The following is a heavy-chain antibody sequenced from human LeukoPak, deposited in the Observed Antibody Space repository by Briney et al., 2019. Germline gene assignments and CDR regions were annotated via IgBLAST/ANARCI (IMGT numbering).Heavy chain of an antibody. CDR2: INSEGTST. D-gene: IGHD4-23*01. J-gene: IGHJ4*02. V-gene: IGHV3-74*01. CDR1: GFTFSSYW. CDR3: ARGEDYGGNDYYFDS. Sequence: GGSLRLSCAASGFTFSSYWMHWVRQAPGRGLVCVSRINSEGTSTSYADSVKGRFTISRDNAKNTLYLQMNSLRAEDTALYYCARGEDYGGNDYYFDSWGQGTLVTVSS.